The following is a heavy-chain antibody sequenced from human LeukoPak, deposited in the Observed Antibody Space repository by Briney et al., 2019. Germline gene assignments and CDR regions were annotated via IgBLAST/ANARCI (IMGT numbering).Heavy chain of an antibody. CDR2: IIPIFGTA. Sequence: GSSVKVSCRASGGTFSSYAISWVRQAPGQGLEWMGGIIPIFGTANYAQKFQGRVTITADESTSTAYMELSSLRSEDTAVYYCARDRGRSGSYYEYFQHWGQGTLVTVSS. J-gene: IGHJ1*01. CDR3: ARDRGRSGSYYEYFQH. D-gene: IGHD1-26*01. V-gene: IGHV1-69*01. CDR1: GGTFSSYA.